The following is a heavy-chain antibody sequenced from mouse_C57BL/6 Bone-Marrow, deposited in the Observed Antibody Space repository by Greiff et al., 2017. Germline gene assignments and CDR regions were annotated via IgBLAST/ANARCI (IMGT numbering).Heavy chain of an antibody. CDR3: AGMNWDEAWFAY. V-gene: IGHV1-82*01. Sequence: QVHVKQSGPELVKPGASVKISCKASGYAFSSSRMNWVKQRPGKGLEWIGRIYPGDGDTIYNGKFKGKATLTADKSSSTAYMQLSSLTSEDSTVYYCAGMNWDEAWFAYWGQGTLVTVSA. CDR1: GYAFSSSR. J-gene: IGHJ3*01. D-gene: IGHD4-1*01. CDR2: IYPGDGDT.